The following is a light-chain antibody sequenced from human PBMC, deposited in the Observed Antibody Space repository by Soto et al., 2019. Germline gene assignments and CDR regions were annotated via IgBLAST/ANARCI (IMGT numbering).Light chain of an antibody. J-gene: IGKJ3*01. CDR3: QERYSAPPVA. Sequence: DIQMTQSPSSLSASVGDRVTLTCRARQGIAHSLAWYQQKPGQVPKLLIYSASTLQSGVPSRFSGSGSGTDFTLTITSLQPEDVATYYCQERYSAPPVAFGPGTKVDV. CDR1: QGIAHS. CDR2: SAS. V-gene: IGKV1-27*01.